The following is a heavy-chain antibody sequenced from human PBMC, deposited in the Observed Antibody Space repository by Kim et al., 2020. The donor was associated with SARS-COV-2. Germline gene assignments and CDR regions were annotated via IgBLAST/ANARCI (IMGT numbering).Heavy chain of an antibody. CDR2: IYTSGST. V-gene: IGHV4-4*07. CDR3: AGKKYYYDSSAYYGLDV. D-gene: IGHD3-22*01. J-gene: IGHJ6*02. CDR1: GGSISSYY. Sequence: SETLSLTCTVSGGSISSYYWNWIRQPAGKGLEWIGRIYTSGSTNYNPSLKSRVTMSVDTSKNQFSLKPSSVTAADTAVYYCAGKKYYYDSSAYYGLDVWGQGTTVTVSS.